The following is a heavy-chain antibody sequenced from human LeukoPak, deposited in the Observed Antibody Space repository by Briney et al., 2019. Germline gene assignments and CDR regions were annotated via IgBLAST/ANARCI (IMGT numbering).Heavy chain of an antibody. V-gene: IGHV3-30*02. J-gene: IGHJ3*02. CDR2: IRYDGNNK. CDR3: AKDRTMFSGDDAFDI. Sequence: GGSLRLSCGASGFTFSSYGMHWVRQAPGKGLEWVAFIRYDGNNKYQPDSVKGRFTISRDSSKNTLYLQMNSLRAEDTAVYYCAKDRTMFSGDDAFDIWGQGTMVTVSS. CDR1: GFTFSSYG. D-gene: IGHD3-10*02.